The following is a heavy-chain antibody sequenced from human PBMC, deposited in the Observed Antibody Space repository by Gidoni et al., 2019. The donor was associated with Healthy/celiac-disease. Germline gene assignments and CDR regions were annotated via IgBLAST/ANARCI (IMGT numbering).Heavy chain of an antibody. V-gene: IGHV1-18*01. CDR3: ARDEVRGVTPMNYYGMDV. CDR1: GYTFTSYG. CDR2: ISAYNGNT. Sequence: QVQLVQSGAEVKKPGASVKVSCKASGYTFTSYGISWVRQAPGQGLEWMGWISAYNGNTNYAQKRQGRVTMTTDTSTSTAYMELRSLRSDDTAVYYCARDEVRGVTPMNYYGMDVWGQGTTVTVSS. D-gene: IGHD3-10*01. J-gene: IGHJ6*02.